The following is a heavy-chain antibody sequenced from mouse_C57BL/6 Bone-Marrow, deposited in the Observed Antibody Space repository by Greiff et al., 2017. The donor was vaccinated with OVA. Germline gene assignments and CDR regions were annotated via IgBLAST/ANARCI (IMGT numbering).Heavy chain of an antibody. D-gene: IGHD1-1*01. J-gene: IGHJ2*01. CDR3: ARDPHYYGKGFDY. CDR1: GYTFTGYW. Sequence: QVQLQQSGAELMKSGASVKLSYKATGYTFTGYWIEWVKQRPGHGLEWIGEILPGSGSTNYNEKFKGKATFTADTSSNTAYMQLSSLTTEDSAIYYWARDPHYYGKGFDYWGQGTTLTVSS. V-gene: IGHV1-9*01. CDR2: ILPGSGST.